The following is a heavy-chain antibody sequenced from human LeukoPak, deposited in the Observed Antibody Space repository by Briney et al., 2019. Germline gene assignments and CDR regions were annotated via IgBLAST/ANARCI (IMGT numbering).Heavy chain of an antibody. J-gene: IGHJ4*02. V-gene: IGHV3-23*01. Sequence: GGSLRLSCAAYGFTFSSYAMSWVRQAPGKGLEWVSAISGSGGSTYYADSVKGRFTISRDNSENTLYLQMNSLRAEDTAVYYCARDPGYSYGNPVDYWGQGTLVTVSS. CDR1: GFTFSSYA. CDR3: ARDPGYSYGNPVDY. D-gene: IGHD5-18*01. CDR2: ISGSGGST.